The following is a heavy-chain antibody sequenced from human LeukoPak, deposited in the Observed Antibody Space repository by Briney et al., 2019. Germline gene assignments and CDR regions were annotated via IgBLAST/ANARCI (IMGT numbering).Heavy chain of an antibody. V-gene: IGHV1-69*06. Sequence: SVKVSCKASGGTFSSYAISWVRQAPGQGLEWMGGIIPILGTANYAQKFQGRVTITADKSTSTAYMELSSLRSEDTAVYYCARERSAAATGDNWFDPWGQGTLVTVSS. CDR2: IIPILGTA. J-gene: IGHJ5*02. CDR3: ARERSAAATGDNWFDP. D-gene: IGHD6-13*01. CDR1: GGTFSSYA.